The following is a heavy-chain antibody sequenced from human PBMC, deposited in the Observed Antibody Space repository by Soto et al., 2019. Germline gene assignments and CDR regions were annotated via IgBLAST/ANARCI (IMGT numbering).Heavy chain of an antibody. J-gene: IGHJ3*01. V-gene: IGHV3-53*01. CDR3: ATGHEREQAYDV. CDR1: GLTISGKKY. Sequence: DVQLVESGGGLIQPGESLRLSCAAFGLTISGKKYVAWVRQAPGKGLEWVSALYDVDGSFYADSVKGRFTTSSDSAKTTVYLQMNDLRPDDTAVYYCATGHEREQAYDVWGQGTTVTVSS. CDR2: LYDVDGS. D-gene: IGHD1-1*01.